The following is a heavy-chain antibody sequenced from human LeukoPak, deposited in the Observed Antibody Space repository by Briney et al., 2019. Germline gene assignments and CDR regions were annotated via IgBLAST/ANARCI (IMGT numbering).Heavy chain of an antibody. V-gene: IGHV3-23*01. D-gene: IGHD3-10*01. J-gene: IGHJ4*02. CDR3: ARVPYGSGTYTDS. CDR1: GFSFSSYA. CDR2: VTDSGART. Sequence: GGSLRLSCAASGFSFSSYAMSWVRQAPGEGLEWVSAVTDSGARTYYADSVKGRFTISRDNSKNTLYLQMSSLRPEDTAVYHCARVPYGSGTYTDSWGQGTLVTVSS.